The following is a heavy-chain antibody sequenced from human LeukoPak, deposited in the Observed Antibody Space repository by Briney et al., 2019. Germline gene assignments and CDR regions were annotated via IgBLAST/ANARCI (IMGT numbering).Heavy chain of an antibody. CDR3: ARDPNYYGSGGIDYFDY. CDR1: GFTVSSNY. J-gene: IGHJ4*02. Sequence: GGSLRLSCAASGFTVSSNYMSWVRQAPGKGLEWVSVINYGGSTYYPDSVKGRFTISRDNSKNTLYLQMNSLRAEDTAVYYCARDPNYYGSGGIDYFDYWGRGTLVTVSS. V-gene: IGHV3-53*01. CDR2: INYGGST. D-gene: IGHD3-10*01.